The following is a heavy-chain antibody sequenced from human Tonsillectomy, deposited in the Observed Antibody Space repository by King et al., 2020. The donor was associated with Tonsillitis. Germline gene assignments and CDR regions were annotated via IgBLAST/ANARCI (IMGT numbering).Heavy chain of an antibody. V-gene: IGHV3-23*04. Sequence: VQLVESGGGLVQPGGSLRLSCAASGFTFNSYAMSWVRQAPGKGLEWVSGISGSGGSTNYADSVKGRFTISRDNSKNTLYLQMNSLRAEDTAVYYCAKGGYCRSTSCYTSFDYWGQGTLVTVSS. CDR3: AKGGYCRSTSCYTSFDY. J-gene: IGHJ4*02. CDR1: GFTFNSYA. CDR2: ISGSGGST. D-gene: IGHD2-2*02.